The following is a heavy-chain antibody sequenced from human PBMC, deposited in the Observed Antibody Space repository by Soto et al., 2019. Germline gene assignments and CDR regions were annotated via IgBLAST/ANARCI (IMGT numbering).Heavy chain of an antibody. Sequence: QVQLQESGPGLVKPSETLSLTCSVSGGSIGSHYWSWIRQPPGKGLEWIGDIFYRGNTDFNPSLKSRVLISIDPFKNESPLNLTSVTAPDTAVYYCARDLLISGTTDWFDPWGQGTLVSVSS. CDR2: IFYRGNT. D-gene: IGHD1-7*01. CDR3: ARDLLISGTTDWFDP. V-gene: IGHV4-59*11. J-gene: IGHJ5*01. CDR1: GGSIGSHY.